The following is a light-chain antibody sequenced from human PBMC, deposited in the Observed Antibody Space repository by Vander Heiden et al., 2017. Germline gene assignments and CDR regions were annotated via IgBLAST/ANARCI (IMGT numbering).Light chain of an antibody. Sequence: DIVMTQSLLSLPVTPGEPASISCRSSQSLLQSNGYNYLDWYLQKPGQSPQLLIYLGSNRASGVPDRFSGSGSGTDFTLKISRVEAEDVGVYYCRQTLETPLTFGGGTKVEIK. J-gene: IGKJ4*01. CDR3: RQTLETPLT. CDR1: QSLLQSNGYNY. CDR2: LGS. V-gene: IGKV2-28*01.